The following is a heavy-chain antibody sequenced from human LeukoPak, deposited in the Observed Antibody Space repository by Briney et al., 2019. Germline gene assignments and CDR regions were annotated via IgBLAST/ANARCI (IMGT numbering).Heavy chain of an antibody. Sequence: SETLSLTCIVSGGSISTSAYHWGWIRQPPGEGLQWIGSIYYSGNTYYNSSLKSRVTISVDTSKNQFSLKLSSVTAADTAVYYCARDHRSDSGYDSVPQYYGMDVWGQGTTVTVSS. V-gene: IGHV4-39*07. J-gene: IGHJ6*02. CDR2: IYYSGNT. CDR1: GGSISTSAYH. CDR3: ARDHRSDSGYDSVPQYYGMDV. D-gene: IGHD5-12*01.